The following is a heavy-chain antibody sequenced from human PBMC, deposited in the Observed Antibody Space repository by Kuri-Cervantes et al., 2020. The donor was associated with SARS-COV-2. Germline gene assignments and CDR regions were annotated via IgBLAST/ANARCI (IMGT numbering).Heavy chain of an antibody. Sequence: GGSLRLSCAASGFTFSSYAMHWVRQAPGKGLEWVAVISYDGSNKYYADSVKGRFTISRDNSKNTLYLQMNSLRAEDTAVYYCAREYGDYVINYYYYMDVWGKGTTVTVSS. CDR3: AREYGDYVINYYYYMDV. CDR1: GFTFSSYA. D-gene: IGHD4-17*01. V-gene: IGHV3-30-3*01. CDR2: ISYDGSNK. J-gene: IGHJ6*03.